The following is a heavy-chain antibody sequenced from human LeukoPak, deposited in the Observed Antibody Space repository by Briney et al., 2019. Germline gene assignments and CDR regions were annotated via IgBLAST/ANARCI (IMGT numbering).Heavy chain of an antibody. V-gene: IGHV3-21*01. Sequence: GGSLRVSCAASGFIFSNYGMHWVRQAPGKGLEWVSSISSSSSYIYYADSVKGRFTISRDNAKNSLYLQMNSLRAEDTAVYYCARMYSTYYYYMDVWGKGTTVTVSS. D-gene: IGHD6-13*01. CDR2: ISSSSSYI. J-gene: IGHJ6*03. CDR3: ARMYSTYYYYMDV. CDR1: GFIFSNYG.